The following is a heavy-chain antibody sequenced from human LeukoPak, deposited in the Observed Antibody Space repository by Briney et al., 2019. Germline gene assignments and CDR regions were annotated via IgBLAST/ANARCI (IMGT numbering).Heavy chain of an antibody. CDR3: ARPIIGWYYFDY. D-gene: IGHD6-19*01. J-gene: IGHJ4*02. CDR2: IYYTGTT. CDR1: GGSISSSSYY. V-gene: IGHV4-39*01. Sequence: SETLSLTCTVSGGSISSSSYYWGWIRQPPGKGLEWIGSIYYTGTTCYNPSLKSRVTISVDMSKNQFSLKLSSVTAADTTVYYCARPIIGWYYFDYWGQGTLVTVSS.